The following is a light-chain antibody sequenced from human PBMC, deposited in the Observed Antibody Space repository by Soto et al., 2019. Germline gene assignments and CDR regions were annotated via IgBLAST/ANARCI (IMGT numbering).Light chain of an antibody. CDR1: QSIGSS. CDR2: DAS. J-gene: IGKJ3*01. V-gene: IGKV3-11*01. Sequence: EVVLTQSPATLSLSPGERATLSCRASQSIGSSLAWYQHKPGQAPSLLIYDASNRATGIPARFSGSGSGTDFTLTISSLEPGDFAVYYCQQRTNWPPSFGPGTKVDIK. CDR3: QQRTNWPPS.